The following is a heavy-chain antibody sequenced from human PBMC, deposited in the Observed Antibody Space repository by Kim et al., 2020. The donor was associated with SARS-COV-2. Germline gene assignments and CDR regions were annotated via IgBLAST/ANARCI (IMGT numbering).Heavy chain of an antibody. CDR2: INHSGSP. Sequence: SETLSLTCAVYGGSFSGYYWGWIRQPPGKGLEWIGEINHSGSPNYNPSLKSRVTISVDTSMNQYSLKLSSVTAADTAVYYCARGSNGATMVRGVIIDYWGQGTLVTVSS. CDR3: ARGSNGATMVRGVIIDY. J-gene: IGHJ4*02. D-gene: IGHD3-10*01. CDR1: GGSFSGYY. V-gene: IGHV4-34*01.